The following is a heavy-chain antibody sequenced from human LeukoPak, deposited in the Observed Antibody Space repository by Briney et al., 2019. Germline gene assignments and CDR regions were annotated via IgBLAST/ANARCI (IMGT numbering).Heavy chain of an antibody. CDR3: ARGSSGLFDY. J-gene: IGHJ4*02. V-gene: IGHV4-59*01. Sequence: SETLSLTCTVSGGSISSYSWTWIQQPPGKGLEWIGYIYYSGTTNYNPSLESRIAISIDTSKNQFSLKLSSVTAADTAVYYCARGSSGLFDYWGQGILVTVSS. CDR2: IYYSGTT. CDR1: GGSISSYS. D-gene: IGHD6-19*01.